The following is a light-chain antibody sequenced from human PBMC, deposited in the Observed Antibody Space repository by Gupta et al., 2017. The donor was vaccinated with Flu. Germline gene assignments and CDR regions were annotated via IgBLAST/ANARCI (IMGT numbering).Light chain of an antibody. Sequence: VDRVTITCRASQSISSYLNWYQQKPGKAPKLLIYAASSLQSGVPSRFSGSGSGTDFTLTISSLQPEDFATYYCQQSYSTPLTFGGGTKVEIK. J-gene: IGKJ4*01. CDR2: AAS. V-gene: IGKV1-39*01. CDR1: QSISSY. CDR3: QQSYSTPLT.